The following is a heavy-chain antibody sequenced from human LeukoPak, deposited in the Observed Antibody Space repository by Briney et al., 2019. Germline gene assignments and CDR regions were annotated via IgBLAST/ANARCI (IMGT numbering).Heavy chain of an antibody. J-gene: IGHJ4*02. CDR1: GGSISSYS. Sequence: PSETLSLTCIVSGGSISSYSWTWIRQPAGEGLEWIGRIYTSGTTNYEPSLKSRVTMSVDTSKNQFSLKLSSVTAADTAVYYCAREEICSGGSCHEGVDYWGQGTLVTVSS. CDR2: IYTSGTT. D-gene: IGHD2-15*01. CDR3: AREEICSGGSCHEGVDY. V-gene: IGHV4-4*07.